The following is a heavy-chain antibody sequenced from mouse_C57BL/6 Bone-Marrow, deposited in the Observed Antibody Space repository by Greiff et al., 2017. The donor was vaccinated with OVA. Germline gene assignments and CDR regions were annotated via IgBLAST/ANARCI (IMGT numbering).Heavy chain of an antibody. Sequence: EVHLVESEGGLVQPGRSMKLSCTASGFTFSDYYMAWVRQVPEKGLEWVANINYDGSSTYYLDSLKSRFIISRDNAKNILYLQMSSLKSEDTATYYCARETGLTFAYWGQGTLVTVSA. CDR2: INYDGSST. V-gene: IGHV5-16*01. J-gene: IGHJ3*01. CDR3: ARETGLTFAY. CDR1: GFTFSDYY. D-gene: IGHD4-1*01.